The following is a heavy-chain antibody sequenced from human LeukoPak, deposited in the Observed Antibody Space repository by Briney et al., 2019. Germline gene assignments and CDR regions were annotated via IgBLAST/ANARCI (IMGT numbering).Heavy chain of an antibody. D-gene: IGHD6-25*01. Sequence: SETLSLTCTVSGGSISSSSYYWGWIRQPPGKGLEWIGSIYYSGSTYYNPSLKSRVTISVDTSKNQFSLKLSSVTAADTAVYYCARKSSGAFDYWGQGTLVTVSS. CDR1: GGSISSSSYY. CDR2: IYYSGST. J-gene: IGHJ4*02. CDR3: ARKSSGAFDY. V-gene: IGHV4-39*01.